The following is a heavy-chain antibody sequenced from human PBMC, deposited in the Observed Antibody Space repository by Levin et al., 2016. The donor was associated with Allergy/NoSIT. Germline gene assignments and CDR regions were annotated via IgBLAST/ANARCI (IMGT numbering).Heavy chain of an antibody. D-gene: IGHD2/OR15-2a*01. Sequence: GESLKISCQSSGYSFTSFFIAWVRLTPGEGLQWLGSVYPDDSQTKHSPSFRGRVIISADSSINTVFLELSTLMASDSATYFCARQRVYGLGRIALDYWGQGTLVTVSS. CDR1: GYSFTSFF. J-gene: IGHJ4*02. CDR2: VYPDDSQT. CDR3: ARQRVYGLGRIALDY. V-gene: IGHV5-51*01.